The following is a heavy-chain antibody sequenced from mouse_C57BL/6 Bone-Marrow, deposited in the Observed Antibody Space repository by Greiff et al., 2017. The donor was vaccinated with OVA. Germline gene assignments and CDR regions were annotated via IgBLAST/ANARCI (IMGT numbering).Heavy chain of an antibody. J-gene: IGHJ3*01. Sequence: QVQLQQPGAELARPGASVKLSCKASGYTFTSYGISWVKQRTGQGLEWIGEIYPRSGNTYYNEKFKGKATLTADKSSSTAYMELRSLTSEDSAVYFCAREFITTVVATRGFAYWGQGTLVTVSA. D-gene: IGHD1-1*01. CDR2: IYPRSGNT. V-gene: IGHV1-81*01. CDR1: GYTFTSYG. CDR3: AREFITTVVATRGFAY.